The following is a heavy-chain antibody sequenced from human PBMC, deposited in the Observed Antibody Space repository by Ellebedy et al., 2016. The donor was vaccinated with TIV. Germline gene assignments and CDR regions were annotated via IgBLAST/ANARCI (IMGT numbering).Heavy chain of an antibody. J-gene: IGHJ6*02. CDR1: GFTFSDYY. Sequence: GESLKISCAASGFTFSDYYMSWIRQAPGKGLEWISYISSSGSTIYYADSVKGRFTISRDNSKNTLYLQMNSLRAEDTAVYYCAKEGMGVSGSYYYYGMGVWGQGTTVTVSS. V-gene: IGHV3-11*01. CDR3: AKEGMGVSGSYYYYGMGV. CDR2: ISSSGSTI. D-gene: IGHD1-26*01.